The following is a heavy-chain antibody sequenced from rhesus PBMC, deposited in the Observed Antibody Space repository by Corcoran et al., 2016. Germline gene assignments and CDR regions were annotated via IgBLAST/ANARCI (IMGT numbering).Heavy chain of an antibody. CDR3: ARSGYCSGIYCYAYFEF. D-gene: IGHD2-27*01. CDR2: ISGSSGST. Sequence: QVQLQESGPGLVKPSETLSLTCAVSGGSVSSSNWWSWIRQPPGKGLEWIGYISGSSGSTYYNPSLKSRVTSSTDTSKNQFSLKRSSVTAADTAVYYCARSGYCSGIYCYAYFEFWGQGALVTVSS. CDR1: GGSVSSSNW. V-gene: IGHV4-65*01. J-gene: IGHJ1*01.